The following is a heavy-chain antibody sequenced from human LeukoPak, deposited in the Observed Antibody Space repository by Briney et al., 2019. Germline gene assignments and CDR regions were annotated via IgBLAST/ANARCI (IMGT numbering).Heavy chain of an antibody. CDR2: IYYSGST. Sequence: SETLSLTCTVSGGSISGYYWSWIRQPPGKGLEWIGYIYYSGSTNYNPSLKSRVTISVDTSKNQFSLKLSSVTAADTAVYYCAMTYYYGSGSPDAFDIWGQGAMVTVSS. D-gene: IGHD3-10*01. CDR3: AMTYYYGSGSPDAFDI. J-gene: IGHJ3*02. V-gene: IGHV4-59*08. CDR1: GGSISGYY.